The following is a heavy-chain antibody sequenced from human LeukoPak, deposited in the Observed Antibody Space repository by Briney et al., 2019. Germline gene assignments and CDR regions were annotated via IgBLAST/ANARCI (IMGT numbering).Heavy chain of an antibody. CDR3: ARIKFDSSGYRDPDPFDY. V-gene: IGHV4-34*01. Sequence: PSETLSLTCAVYGGSFSGYYWSWIRQPLGKGLEWIGEINHSGSTNYNPSLKSRVTISVDTSKNQFSLKLSSVTAADTAVYYCARIKFDSSGYRDPDPFDYWGQGTLVTVSS. CDR1: GGSFSGYY. CDR2: INHSGST. D-gene: IGHD3-22*01. J-gene: IGHJ4*02.